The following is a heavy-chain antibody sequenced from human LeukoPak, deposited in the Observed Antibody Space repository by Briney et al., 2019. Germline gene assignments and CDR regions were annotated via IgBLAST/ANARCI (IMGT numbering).Heavy chain of an antibody. CDR2: ISLSTSSI. J-gene: IGHJ4*02. Sequence: GGSLRLSCAASGFTFSNYNMNWVRQAPGKGLEWVSYISLSTSSIYYADSVKGRFTISRDNAKSSLYLQMNSLRAEDTAVYYCTRDAGTRLKYSFGYGDYWGQGALVTVSS. D-gene: IGHD5-18*01. CDR3: TRDAGTRLKYSFGYGDY. V-gene: IGHV3-48*04. CDR1: GFTFSNYN.